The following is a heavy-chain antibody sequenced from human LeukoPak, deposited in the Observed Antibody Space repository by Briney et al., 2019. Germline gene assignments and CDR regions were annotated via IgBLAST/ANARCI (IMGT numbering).Heavy chain of an antibody. CDR3: ARAQVYDFWSGYYALDY. D-gene: IGHD3-3*01. CDR1: GFTFSSYG. CDR2: IRYDGGKE. V-gene: IGHV3-33*01. Sequence: GRSLRLSCAASGFTFSSYGMHWVRQAPGQGLEWVALIRYDGGKEYYADSVKGRFTISRDNSKNTLYLQMNSLRAEDTAVYYCARAQVYDFWSGYYALDYWGQGTLVTVSS. J-gene: IGHJ4*02.